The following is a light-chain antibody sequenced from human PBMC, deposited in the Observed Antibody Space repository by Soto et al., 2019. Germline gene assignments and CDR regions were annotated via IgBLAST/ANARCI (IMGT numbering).Light chain of an antibody. V-gene: IGKV3-11*01. CDR1: QSVSSY. CDR3: QQYGSSGT. J-gene: IGKJ5*01. CDR2: DAS. Sequence: DIVLTQSPATLSLSPGARVPLSCRARQSVSSYLAWYQQQPGQAPRLLIYDASNRATGIPARFSGSGSGTDFTLTSSRLEPEDFAVYYCQQYGSSGTFGQGTRLEIK.